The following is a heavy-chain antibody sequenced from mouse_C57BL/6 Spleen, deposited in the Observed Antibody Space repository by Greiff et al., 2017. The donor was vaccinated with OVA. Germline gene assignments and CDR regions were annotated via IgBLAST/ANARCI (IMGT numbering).Heavy chain of an antibody. V-gene: IGHV1-69*01. J-gene: IGHJ3*01. D-gene: IGHD2-4*01. CDR2: IDPSDSYT. Sequence: QVQLQQPGAELVMPGASVKLSCKASGYTFTSYWMHWVKQRPGQGLEWIGEIDPSDSYTNYNQKFKGKSTLTVDKSSSTAYMQLSSLTSEDSAVSYSAIYDYGSFFAYWGQGTLVTVSA. CDR1: GYTFTSYW. CDR3: AIYDYGSFFAY.